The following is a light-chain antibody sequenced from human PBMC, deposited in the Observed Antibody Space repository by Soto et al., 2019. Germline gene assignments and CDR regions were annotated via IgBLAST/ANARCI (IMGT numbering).Light chain of an antibody. CDR2: AAY. J-gene: IGKJ1*01. CDR3: QKSYETPWT. CDR1: QSINIY. V-gene: IGKV1-39*01. Sequence: DIQMTQSPSSLSASVGDRVSIACRASQSINIYLNWYQQRPGEAPHLLIYAAYNLQSGVKSRFSGSGSGTDFTLTISSLQPEDFASYYCQKSYETPWTFGQGNTVDIK.